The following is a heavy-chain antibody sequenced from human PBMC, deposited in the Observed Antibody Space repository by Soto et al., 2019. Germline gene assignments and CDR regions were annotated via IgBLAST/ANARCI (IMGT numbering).Heavy chain of an antibody. D-gene: IGHD6-13*01. CDR1: GYSISSGYY. CDR2: IYHSGST. V-gene: IGHV4-38-2*01. J-gene: IGHJ5*02. CDR3: ARWAQQLVRSLGFKWFDP. Sequence: SETLSLTCAVSGYSISSGYYWGWIRQPPGKGLEWIGSIYHSGSTYYNPSLKSRVTISVDTSKNQFSLKLSSVTAADTAVYYCARWAQQLVRSLGFKWFDPWDQETLVTVSS.